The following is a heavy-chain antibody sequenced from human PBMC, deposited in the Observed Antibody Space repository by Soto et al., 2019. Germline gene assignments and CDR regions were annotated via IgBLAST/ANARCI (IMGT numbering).Heavy chain of an antibody. V-gene: IGHV5-51*01. Sequence: GESLKISCQASGYIFTSNWIGWVRQMPGKGLEWMGIIYPGDSETRYGPSFQGRVTISADRSLNTVYLQWTSLKVSDTAMYYCERLVASWGEPHYFDSCGQGTMVTVYS. CDR1: GYIFTSNW. CDR2: IYPGDSET. CDR3: ERLVASWGEPHYFDS. J-gene: IGHJ4*02. D-gene: IGHD3-16*01.